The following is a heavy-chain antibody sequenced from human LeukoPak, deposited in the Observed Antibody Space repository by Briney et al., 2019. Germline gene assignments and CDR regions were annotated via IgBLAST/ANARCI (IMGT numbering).Heavy chain of an antibody. CDR2: IIPIFGTA. CDR3: ARDRGIVVPQGAFDI. J-gene: IGHJ3*02. Sequence: ASVKVSCKASGGTFSSYAISWVRQAPGQGLEWMARIIPIFGTANYAQKFQGRVTITTDESTSTAYMELSSLRSEDTAVYYCARDRGIVVPQGAFDIWGQGTMVTVSS. V-gene: IGHV1-69*05. D-gene: IGHD2-15*01. CDR1: GGTFSSYA.